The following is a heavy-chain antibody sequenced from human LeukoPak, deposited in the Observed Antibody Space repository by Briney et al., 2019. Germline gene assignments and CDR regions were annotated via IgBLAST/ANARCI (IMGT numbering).Heavy chain of an antibody. V-gene: IGHV3-13*01. D-gene: IGHD3-22*01. Sequence: GGSLRLSCAASGFTFSSYDIHWVRQATGKGLEWVSGIGTAGEIYYPGSVKGRFTISRENAKNSLYLQMNSLRAEDTAVYYCARSPYYYDRSGRNWYFDLWGRGTLVTVSS. J-gene: IGHJ2*01. CDR2: IGTAGEI. CDR1: GFTFSSYD. CDR3: ARSPYYYDRSGRNWYFDL.